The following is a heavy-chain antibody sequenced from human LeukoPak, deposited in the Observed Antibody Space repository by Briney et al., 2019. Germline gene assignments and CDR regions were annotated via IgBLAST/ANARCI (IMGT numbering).Heavy chain of an antibody. D-gene: IGHD2-8*02. CDR1: GFTFSSYA. Sequence: GGSQRLSCAASGFTFSSYAMSWVRQAPGKGLEWVSAISGSGGSTYYADSVKGRFTISRDNSKNTLYLQMNSLRAEDTAVYYCAPGGRTGGVLLSGYWGQGTLVTVSS. J-gene: IGHJ4*02. V-gene: IGHV3-23*01. CDR3: APGGRTGGVLLSGY. CDR2: ISGSGGST.